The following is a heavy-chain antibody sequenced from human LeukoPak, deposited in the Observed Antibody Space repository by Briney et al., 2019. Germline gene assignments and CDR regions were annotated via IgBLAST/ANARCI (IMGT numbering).Heavy chain of an antibody. CDR2: ITLNSGGT. V-gene: IGHV1-2*02. D-gene: IGHD3-10*01. CDR1: GNTFPSYY. CDR3: ARVMVRGVISGANWFDP. J-gene: IGHJ5*02. Sequence: ASVKVSAKASGNTFPSYYMHGVRQAPGQGLEGRGWITLNSGGTNYAQKFQGRVTMTRDTSISTAYMELSRLRSDDTAVYYCARVMVRGVISGANWFDPWGQGTLVTVSS.